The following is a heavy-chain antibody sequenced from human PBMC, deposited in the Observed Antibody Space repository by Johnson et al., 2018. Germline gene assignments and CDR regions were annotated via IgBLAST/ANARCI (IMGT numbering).Heavy chain of an antibody. D-gene: IGHD1-26*01. CDR3: ARGLRIVGAKYFQH. CDR2: MNHSGST. CDR1: GGSFSGYY. J-gene: IGHJ1*01. V-gene: IGHV4-34*01. Sequence: QVQLQQWGAGLLKPSETLALTCAVYGGSFSGYYWSWIRARPGKGLEWIGEMNHSGSTKYNPSLKSRVTISVDTSKNQFSLKLSSVTAADTAVYYCARGLRIVGAKYFQHWCQGTLVTVSS.